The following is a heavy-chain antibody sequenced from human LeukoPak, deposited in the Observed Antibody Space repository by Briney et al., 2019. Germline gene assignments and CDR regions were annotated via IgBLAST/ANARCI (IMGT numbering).Heavy chain of an antibody. V-gene: IGHV3-21*01. D-gene: IGHD6-25*01. CDR1: GFTFSSYS. CDR3: ARDQRIDDSDY. CDR2: ISSSSSYI. J-gene: IGHJ4*02. Sequence: GRSLRLSCAASGFTFSSYSMNWVRQAPGKGLEWVSSISSSSSYIYYADSVKGRFTISRDNAKNSLYLQMNSLRAEDTAVYYCARDQRIDDSDYWGQGTLVTVSS.